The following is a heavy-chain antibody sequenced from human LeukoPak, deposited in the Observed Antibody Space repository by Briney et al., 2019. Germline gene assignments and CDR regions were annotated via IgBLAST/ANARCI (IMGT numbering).Heavy chain of an antibody. V-gene: IGHV6-1*01. Sequence: SQTLSLTCALSGDSVSSKSAAWHWIRQSPSRGLEWLGRTYYRSEWHIDYADSVKSRITINPDTSKNQFSLQLKSVTPEDTAVYYCVRGGLVRGTLNSLSAFDIWGQGTMVTVSS. J-gene: IGHJ3*02. D-gene: IGHD3-10*01. CDR2: TYYRSEWHI. CDR3: VRGGLVRGTLNSLSAFDI. CDR1: GDSVSSKSAA.